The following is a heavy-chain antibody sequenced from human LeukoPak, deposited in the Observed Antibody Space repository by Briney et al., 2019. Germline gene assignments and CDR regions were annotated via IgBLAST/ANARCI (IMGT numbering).Heavy chain of an antibody. Sequence: PGGSLRLSCVASGFTPSNYAMHWVRQAPGKGLEWVAVISKEDTDKFYADSVKGRFTLSRDKSKNSLYLQMNSLRAEDTAVYYCASEQLPQRGLFNDYWGQGTLVTVSS. J-gene: IGHJ4*02. CDR3: ASEQLPQRGLFNDY. CDR2: ISKEDTDK. CDR1: GFTPSNYA. D-gene: IGHD2-2*01. V-gene: IGHV3-30*04.